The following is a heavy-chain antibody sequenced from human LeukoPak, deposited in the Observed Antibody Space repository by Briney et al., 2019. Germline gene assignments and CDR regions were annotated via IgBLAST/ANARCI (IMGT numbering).Heavy chain of an antibody. D-gene: IGHD1-26*01. V-gene: IGHV3-23*01. CDR1: GFTFSSYA. CDR2: ISGSGGST. CDR3: AKYAGSGSYRDYFDY. Sequence: GGSLRLSCAASGFTFSSYAMSWVRQAPGKGLEWVSAISGSGGSTYYADSVKGRFTISRENSKNTLYLQMNSLRAEDTAVYYCAKYAGSGSYRDYFDYWGQGTLVTVSS. J-gene: IGHJ4*02.